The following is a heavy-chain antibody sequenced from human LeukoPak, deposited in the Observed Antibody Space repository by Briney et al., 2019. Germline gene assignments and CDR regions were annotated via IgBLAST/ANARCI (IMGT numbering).Heavy chain of an antibody. J-gene: IGHJ4*02. Sequence: PSETLFLTCTVSGGSISSYYWSWIRQPAGKGLEWIGRIYSSGSTNYDPSLRSRVTMSVDTSKNQFSLKLSSVTAADTAVYYCARHGRMGTINPSYWGQGTLVTVSS. CDR1: GGSISSYY. D-gene: IGHD5-24*01. V-gene: IGHV4-4*07. CDR3: ARHGRMGTINPSY. CDR2: IYSSGST.